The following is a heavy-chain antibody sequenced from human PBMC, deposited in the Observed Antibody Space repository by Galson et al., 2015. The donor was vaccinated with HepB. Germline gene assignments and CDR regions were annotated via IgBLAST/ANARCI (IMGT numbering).Heavy chain of an antibody. Sequence: ETLSLTCAVYGGSFSGYYWSWIRQPPGKGLEWIGEINHSGSTNYNPSLKSRVTISVGTSKNQFSLKLSSVTAADTAVYYCARFGAVAGPPRGLLGYGMDVWGQGTTVTVSS. V-gene: IGHV4-34*01. D-gene: IGHD6-19*01. CDR3: ARFGAVAGPPRGLLGYGMDV. CDR2: INHSGST. J-gene: IGHJ6*02. CDR1: GGSFSGYY.